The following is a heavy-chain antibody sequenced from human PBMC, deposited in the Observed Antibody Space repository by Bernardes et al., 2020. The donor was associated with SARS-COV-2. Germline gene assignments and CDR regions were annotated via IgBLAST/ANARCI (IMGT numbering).Heavy chain of an antibody. J-gene: IGHJ3*02. CDR2: INPNSGGT. Sequence: ASVKVSCKASGHTFTGYYINWVRQAPGQGLEWMGWINPNSGGTNYAQKFQGRVTMTRDTSISTADMELKRLKSDDTAVYYCARGYSINAFDIWGQGTMVTVSS. V-gene: IGHV1-2*02. CDR3: ARGYSINAFDI. D-gene: IGHD6-13*01. CDR1: GHTFTGYY.